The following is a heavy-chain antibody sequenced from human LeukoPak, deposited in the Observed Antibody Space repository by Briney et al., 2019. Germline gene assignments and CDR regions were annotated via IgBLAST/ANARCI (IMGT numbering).Heavy chain of an antibody. CDR3: AREGYGDPNFDY. CDR1: GFPFSSYA. V-gene: IGHV3-23*01. Sequence: GGSLRLSCEASGFPFSSYAMSWVRQAPGKGLEWVSAISGSGGSTYYADSVKGRFTISRDNSKNTLYLQMNSLRAEDTAVYYCAREGYGDPNFDYWGQGTLVTVSS. CDR2: ISGSGGST. J-gene: IGHJ4*02. D-gene: IGHD4-17*01.